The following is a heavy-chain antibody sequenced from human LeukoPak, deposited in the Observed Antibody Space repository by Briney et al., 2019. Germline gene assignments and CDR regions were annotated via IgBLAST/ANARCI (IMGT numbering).Heavy chain of an antibody. CDR2: IYYSGST. V-gene: IGHV4-31*03. CDR1: GGSIRSSGYY. CDR3: ARLYYYERSGYGMDV. Sequence: SQTLSLTCTVSGGSIRSSGYYWSWIRQLPGKGLEWIVDIYYSGSTHYNPSLKSRISISIDTSQTQFSLKLSSATATDTAVYYCARLYYYERSGYGMDVCGQGATVIVSS. D-gene: IGHD3-22*01. J-gene: IGHJ6*02.